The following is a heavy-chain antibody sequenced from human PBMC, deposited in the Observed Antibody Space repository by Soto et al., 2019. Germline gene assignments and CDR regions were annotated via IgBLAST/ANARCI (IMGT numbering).Heavy chain of an antibody. V-gene: IGHV1-69*01. Sequence: QVQLVQSGAEVKKPGSSVKVSCKASGGTFSSYAISWVRQAPGQGLEWMGGIIPIFGTANYAQKFQGRVTITADESTSTAYMERSSLRSEDPAVYYCATAQKTYFCYSRVYLFDYWGQEPLFTVSS. D-gene: IGHD3-22*01. CDR1: GGTFSSYA. CDR2: IIPIFGTA. CDR3: ATAQKTYFCYSRVYLFDY. J-gene: IGHJ4*02.